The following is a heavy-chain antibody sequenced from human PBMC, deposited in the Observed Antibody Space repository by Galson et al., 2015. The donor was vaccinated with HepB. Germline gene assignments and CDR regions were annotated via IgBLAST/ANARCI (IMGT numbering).Heavy chain of an antibody. CDR2: TRKEGNTYIT. CDR1: GFTLSGHF. D-gene: IGHD1-26*01. V-gene: IGHV3-72*01. Sequence: SLRLSCAASGFTLSGHFMDWVRQAPGKGLEWVGRTRKEGNTYITQYAASVKGRFTISRDDSKNSVYLQMNSLKTEDTAVYYCTRHFFSDWGQGTLVTVAS. J-gene: IGHJ4*02. CDR3: TRHFFSD.